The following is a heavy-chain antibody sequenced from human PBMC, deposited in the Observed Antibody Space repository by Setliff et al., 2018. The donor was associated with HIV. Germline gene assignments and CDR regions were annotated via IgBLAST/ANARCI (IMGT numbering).Heavy chain of an antibody. J-gene: IGHJ6*02. CDR3: ARVNRDGYNWGYYYYGMDV. V-gene: IGHV4-39*07. Sequence: SETLSLTCTVSGGSISSSSYHWGWIRQPPGKGLEWIGSIYYSGSTYYNPSLKSRVTISVDTSKNQFSLKLSSVTAADTAVYYCARVNRDGYNWGYYYYGMDVWGQGTTVTV. D-gene: IGHD5-12*01. CDR2: IYYSGST. CDR1: GGSISSSSYH.